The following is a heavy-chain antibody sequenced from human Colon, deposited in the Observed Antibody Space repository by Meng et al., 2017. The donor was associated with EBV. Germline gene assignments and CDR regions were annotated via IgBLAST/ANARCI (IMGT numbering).Heavy chain of an antibody. CDR1: GGSLSDYC. CDR3: ARRRGGSGRDC. J-gene: IGHJ4*02. Sequence: QVQLQQWGAGLLKPSETLSLTCAVYGGSLSDYCCHWIRQPPGKGLEWIGEVNHSKSTNYNPSLKSRITISLDTSKNQVSLMLTSVTATDTAVYYCARRRGGSGRDCWGQGTLVTVSS. D-gene: IGHD3-10*01. V-gene: IGHV4-34*02. CDR2: VNHSKST.